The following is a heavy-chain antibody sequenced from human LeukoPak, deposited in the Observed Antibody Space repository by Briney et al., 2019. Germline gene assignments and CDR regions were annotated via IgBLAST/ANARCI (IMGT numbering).Heavy chain of an antibody. Sequence: GASVTVSCKASGYTFTGYYMHWVRQAPGQGLEWMGWINPNSGGTNYAQKFQGRVTMTRDTSISTAYMELSRLRSDDTAVYYCATPDGLPHDSSGYYYPLDYWGQGTLVTVSS. D-gene: IGHD3-22*01. V-gene: IGHV1-2*02. CDR1: GYTFTGYY. CDR2: INPNSGGT. CDR3: ATPDGLPHDSSGYYYPLDY. J-gene: IGHJ4*02.